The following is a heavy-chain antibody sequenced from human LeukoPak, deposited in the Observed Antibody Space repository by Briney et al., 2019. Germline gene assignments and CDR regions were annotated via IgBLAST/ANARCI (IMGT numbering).Heavy chain of an antibody. CDR2: ISNDGSHK. Sequence: GGSLRLSCAASGFPFSSYSMHWIRQAPGNGLEWVAVISNDGSHKYYADSVKGRFIISRDNSKNTLSLQMNTLRPDDTAVFYCARDPNRLADYGGDYFDHWGQGTLVTVSS. CDR3: ARDPNRLADYGGDYFDH. J-gene: IGHJ4*02. V-gene: IGHV3-30*04. D-gene: IGHD4-23*01. CDR1: GFPFSSYS.